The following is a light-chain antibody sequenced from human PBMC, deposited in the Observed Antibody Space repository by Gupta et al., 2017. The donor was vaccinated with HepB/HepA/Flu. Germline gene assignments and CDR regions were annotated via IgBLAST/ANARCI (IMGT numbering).Light chain of an antibody. V-gene: IGLV2-14*03. J-gene: IGLJ3*02. Sequence: SAPTDPASVSGSPGHSLTISCTGTISDVGGYNYVSWYQQHTGKAPKLMIYDVSNRPSGISNRFSGSQSGNTASLTISGLQAEDEADYYCSSYTINSTKVFGGGTKVTVL. CDR2: DVS. CDR1: ISDVGGYNY. CDR3: SSYTINSTKV.